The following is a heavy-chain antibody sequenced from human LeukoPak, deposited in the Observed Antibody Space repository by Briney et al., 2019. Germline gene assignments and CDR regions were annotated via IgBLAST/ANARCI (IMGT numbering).Heavy chain of an antibody. V-gene: IGHV1-69*05. Sequence: ASVKVSCKASGGTFSSYAISWVRQAPGQGLEWMGGIIPIFGTANYAQKFQGRVTITTDESTSTAYMELSSLRSEDTAVYYCARGATYYYGSGSYPRMDVWGKGTTVTVSS. D-gene: IGHD3-10*01. J-gene: IGHJ6*04. CDR1: GGTFSSYA. CDR2: IIPIFGTA. CDR3: ARGATYYYGSGSYPRMDV.